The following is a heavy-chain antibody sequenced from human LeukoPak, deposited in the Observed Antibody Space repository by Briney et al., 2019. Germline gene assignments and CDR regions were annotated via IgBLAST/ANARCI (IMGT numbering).Heavy chain of an antibody. CDR1: GGSFNDYS. V-gene: IGHV4-34*01. Sequence: SETLSLTCTVYGGSFNDYSWNWIRQPPGKGLEWIGEIDHNGGFNYKSSLRNRVIISVDTSKSLFSLRLTSVTAADTAVYYCARGPMRGWFDPWGQGTLVTVSS. CDR2: IDHNGGF. CDR3: ARGPMRGWFDP. J-gene: IGHJ5*02.